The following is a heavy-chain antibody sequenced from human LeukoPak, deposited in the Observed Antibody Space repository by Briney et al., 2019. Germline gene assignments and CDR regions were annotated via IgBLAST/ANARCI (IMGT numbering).Heavy chain of an antibody. CDR3: ALTPPYDSTGYYLHPPYHFDY. CDR1: GLTFSSYA. V-gene: IGHV3-30-3*01. CDR2: ISYDGSNK. D-gene: IGHD3-22*01. Sequence: GGSLRLSCAASGLTFSSYAVHWVRQAPGKGLEWLAVISYDGSNKYYADSVKGRFTISRDNSKNTLYLQMNSPRAEDTVVYYCALTPPYDSTGYYLHPPYHFDYWGQATLVTVSS. J-gene: IGHJ4*02.